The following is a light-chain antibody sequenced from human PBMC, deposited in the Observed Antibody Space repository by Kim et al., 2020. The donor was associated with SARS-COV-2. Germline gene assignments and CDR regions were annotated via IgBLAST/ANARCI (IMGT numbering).Light chain of an antibody. V-gene: IGLV3-21*04. CDR1: NIGRKT. Sequence: SYELTQPPSVSVAPGETARITCGGDNIGRKTVHWYQQKPGQAPIVVIYYDRDRPSGIPERFSGSNSGNTATLTISGVEAGDEADYYCQLWDSPTDHWVFGGGTQLTVL. J-gene: IGLJ3*02. CDR2: YDR. CDR3: QLWDSPTDHWV.